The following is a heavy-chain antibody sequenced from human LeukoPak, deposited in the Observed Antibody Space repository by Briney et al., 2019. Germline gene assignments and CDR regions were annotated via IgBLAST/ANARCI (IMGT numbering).Heavy chain of an antibody. CDR3: AKDHANYCSSTNCDFGY. Sequence: GGSLRLSCAASGFTFSRFGMHWVRQAPGKGLEWVAFIQYDGSNKYYTDSVKGRFTISRDNSKNTLYLQMNSLRAEDTAVYYCAKDHANYCSSTNCDFGYWGQGTLVIVSS. CDR2: IQYDGSNK. V-gene: IGHV3-30*02. J-gene: IGHJ4*02. CDR1: GFTFSRFG. D-gene: IGHD2-2*01.